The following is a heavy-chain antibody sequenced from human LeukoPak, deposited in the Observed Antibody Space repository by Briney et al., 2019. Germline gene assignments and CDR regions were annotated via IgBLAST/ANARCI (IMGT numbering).Heavy chain of an antibody. Sequence: SVKVSCKASGGTFSSYAISWVRQAPGQGLEWMGGIIPIFGTANYAQKFQGRVTITADESTSTAYMELRSLRSDDTAVYYCARDRQCSSTSCYSYGMDVWGQGTTVTVSS. V-gene: IGHV1-69*01. CDR1: GGTFSSYA. CDR2: IIPIFGTA. J-gene: IGHJ6*02. D-gene: IGHD2-2*02. CDR3: ARDRQCSSTSCYSYGMDV.